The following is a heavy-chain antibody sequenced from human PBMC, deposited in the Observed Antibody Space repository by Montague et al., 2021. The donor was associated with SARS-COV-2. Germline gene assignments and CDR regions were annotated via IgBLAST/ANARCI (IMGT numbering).Heavy chain of an antibody. CDR3: ATSRWSLLPEY. CDR2: FDPEDGET. V-gene: IGHV1-24*01. CDR1: GYTLSEVS. D-gene: IGHD2-21*02. J-gene: IGHJ4*02. Sequence: SVKVSCKVSGYTLSEVSMHWVRQAPGKGLEWMGGFDPEDGETIYAQRFQGRVTMTEDTSTDTAYMELSSLRSEDSGVYYCATSRWSLLPEYWGQGTLLTVSS.